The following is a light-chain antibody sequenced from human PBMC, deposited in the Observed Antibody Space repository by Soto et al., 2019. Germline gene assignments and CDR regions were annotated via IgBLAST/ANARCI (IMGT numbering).Light chain of an antibody. CDR1: SYNIGRNP. J-gene: IGLJ3*02. CDR2: SNN. V-gene: IGLV1-44*01. Sequence: QSVLTQPPSASGTPGQRVTISCSGSSYNIGRNPVNWYQQLPGTAPKLLIYSNNQRPSGVPDRFSGSKSGASASLAISGLQTEDESDYYCAAGDDSLTAAVFGGGTKVTVL. CDR3: AAGDDSLTAAV.